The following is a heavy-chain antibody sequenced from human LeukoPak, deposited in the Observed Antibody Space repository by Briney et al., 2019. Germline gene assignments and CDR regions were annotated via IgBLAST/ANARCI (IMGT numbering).Heavy chain of an antibody. CDR2: IYYSGST. CDR1: GGSISSSSYY. Sequence: SETLSLTRTVSGGSISSSSYYWGWIRQPPGKGLEWIGSIYYSGSTYYNPSLKSRVTISVDTSKNQFSLKLSSVTAADTAVYYCARGQYYYDSSGPGDYWGQGTLVTVSS. D-gene: IGHD3-22*01. V-gene: IGHV4-39*07. J-gene: IGHJ4*02. CDR3: ARGQYYYDSSGPGDY.